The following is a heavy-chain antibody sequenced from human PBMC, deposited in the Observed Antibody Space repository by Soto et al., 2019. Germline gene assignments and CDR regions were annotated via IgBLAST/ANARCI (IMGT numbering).Heavy chain of an antibody. CDR1: GFTFSSYA. CDR3: ARESEDLTSNFDY. J-gene: IGHJ4*02. V-gene: IGHV3-21*06. CDR2: ISSTTNYI. Sequence: LRLSCAASGFTFSSYAMSWVRQAPGKGLEWVSSISSTTNYIYYGDSMKGRFTISRDNGKNSLYLEIHSLRAEDTAVYYCARESEDLTSNFDYWGQGTLVTVSS.